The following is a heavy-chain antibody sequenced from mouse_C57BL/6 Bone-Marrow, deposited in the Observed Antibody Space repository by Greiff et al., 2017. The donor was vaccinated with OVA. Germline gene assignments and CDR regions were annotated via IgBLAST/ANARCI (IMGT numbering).Heavy chain of an antibody. J-gene: IGHJ2*01. V-gene: IGHV1-81*01. Sequence: QVQLQQSGAELARPGASVKLSCKASGYTFTSYGISWVKQRTGQGLEWIGEIYPRSGNTYYNEKFKGKATLTSDKSSSTAYMELRSLTSEDSAVYFCARSSTTVVAYYFDYWGQGTTLTVSS. CDR1: GYTFTSYG. CDR2: IYPRSGNT. D-gene: IGHD1-1*01. CDR3: ARSSTTVVAYYFDY.